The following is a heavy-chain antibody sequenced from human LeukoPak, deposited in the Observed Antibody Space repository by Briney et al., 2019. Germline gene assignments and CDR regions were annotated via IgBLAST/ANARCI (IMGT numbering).Heavy chain of an antibody. CDR2: ISYDGSNK. J-gene: IGHJ6*02. CDR1: GLTFSSYG. V-gene: IGHV3-30*18. Sequence: GGSLRLACAASGLTFSSYGMHWLRQAPGKGLEWVAVISYDGSNKYYADSVKGRFTISRDNSKNTLYLQMNSLRAEDTAVYYCAKALPAVSRGGYYYYGMDVWGQGTTVTFSS. D-gene: IGHD3-10*01. CDR3: AKALPAVSRGGYYYYGMDV.